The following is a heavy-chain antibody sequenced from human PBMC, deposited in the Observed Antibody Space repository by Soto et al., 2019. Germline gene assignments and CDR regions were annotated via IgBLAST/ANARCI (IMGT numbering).Heavy chain of an antibody. D-gene: IGHD1-1*01. CDR1: GYAFTTYG. CDR2: ISAHNGNT. J-gene: IGHJ4*02. V-gene: IGHV1-18*01. CDR3: ARGRYGDY. Sequence: QVHLVQSGAEVKKPGASVKVSCKGSGYAFTTYGITWVRQAPGQGLEWMGWISAHNGNTNYAQKLQGRVTVTRDTSTSTAYMELRSLRSDDTAVYYCARGRYGDYWGQGALVTVSP.